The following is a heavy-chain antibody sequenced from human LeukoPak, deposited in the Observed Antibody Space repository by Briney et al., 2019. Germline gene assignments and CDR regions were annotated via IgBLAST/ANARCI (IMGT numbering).Heavy chain of an antibody. CDR3: ARSGPYVDSIY. CDR2: IYYSGST. D-gene: IGHD4-17*01. J-gene: IGHJ4*01. Sequence: SETPSLTCTVAGGSMRSYYWRWIRQPPGKKLEWIGYIYYSGSTGYNPSLKSRVTISVDTSRNQFSLKLTSVTAADTAVYYCARSGPYVDSIYWGHGTLVTVSS. CDR1: GGSMRSYY. V-gene: IGHV4-59*08.